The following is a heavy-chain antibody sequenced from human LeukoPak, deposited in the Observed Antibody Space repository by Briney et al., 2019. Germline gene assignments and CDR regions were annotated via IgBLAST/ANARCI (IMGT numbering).Heavy chain of an antibody. CDR3: TTDGGSYGVLYFDY. V-gene: IGHV3-15*01. Sequence: SGGSLRLSCAASGFTFSNAWMSWVRQAPGKGLEWVGRIKSKTDGGTTDYAAPVKGRFTISRDDSKNTLYLQMNSLKTEDTVVYYCTTDGGSYGVLYFDYWGQGTLVTVSS. D-gene: IGHD1-26*01. J-gene: IGHJ4*02. CDR1: GFTFSNAW. CDR2: IKSKTDGGTT.